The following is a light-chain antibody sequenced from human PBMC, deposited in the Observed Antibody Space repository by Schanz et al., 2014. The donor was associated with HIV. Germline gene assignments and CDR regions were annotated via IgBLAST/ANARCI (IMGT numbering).Light chain of an antibody. CDR2: DVR. CDR1: SSDVGGYNY. V-gene: IGLV2-11*01. CDR3: CSYAASYTWV. Sequence: SALTQPRSVSGSPGQSVTISCTGTSSDVGGYNYVSWYQQHPGKAPKLMIYDVRKRPSGVPDRFSGSKSGNTASLTISGLQAEDEADYYCCSYAASYTWVFGGGTKLTVL. J-gene: IGLJ3*02.